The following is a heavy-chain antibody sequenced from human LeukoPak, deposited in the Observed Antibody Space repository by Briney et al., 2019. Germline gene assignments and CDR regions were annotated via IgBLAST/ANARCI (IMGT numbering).Heavy chain of an antibody. Sequence: SVKVSCKASGYTFTSYYMHWVRQAPGQGLEWMGGIIPIFGTANYAQKFQGRVTITTDESTSTAYMELSGLRSEDTAVYYCASYYYDSSGYYPASPFDYWGQGTLVTVSS. D-gene: IGHD3-22*01. CDR2: IIPIFGTA. CDR1: GYTFTSYY. CDR3: ASYYYDSSGYYPASPFDY. J-gene: IGHJ4*02. V-gene: IGHV1-69*05.